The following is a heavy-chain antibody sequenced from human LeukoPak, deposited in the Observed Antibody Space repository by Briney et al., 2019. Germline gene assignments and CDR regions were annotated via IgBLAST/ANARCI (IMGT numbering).Heavy chain of an antibody. V-gene: IGHV1-2*02. CDR1: GYTFTGYY. J-gene: IGHJ4*02. CDR2: INPNSGGT. D-gene: IGHD4-17*01. CDR3: ARDSQDYGDYGFGLYYFNY. Sequence: GASVKVSCKASGYTFTGYYMHWVRQAPGQGLEWMGWINPNSGGTNYAQKFQGRVTMTRDTSISTAYMELSRLRSDDTAVYYCARDSQDYGDYGFGLYYFNYWGQGTLVTVSS.